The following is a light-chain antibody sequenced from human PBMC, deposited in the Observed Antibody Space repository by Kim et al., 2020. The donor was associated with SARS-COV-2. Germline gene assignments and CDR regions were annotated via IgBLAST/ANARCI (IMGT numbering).Light chain of an antibody. CDR2: GNS. J-gene: IGLJ3*02. V-gene: IGLV1-40*01. Sequence: QRVTTSCTGSSSNIGAGYEVHWYQQLPGTAPNLLIYGNSNRPSGVPDRFSGSKSGTSASLAITGLQAEDEAEYYCQSYDSSLSGWVFGGGTQLTVL. CDR3: QSYDSSLSGWV. CDR1: SSNIGAGYE.